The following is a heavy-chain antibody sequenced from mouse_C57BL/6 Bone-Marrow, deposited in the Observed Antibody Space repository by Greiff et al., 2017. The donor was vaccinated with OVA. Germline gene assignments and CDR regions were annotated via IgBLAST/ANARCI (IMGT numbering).Heavy chain of an antibody. CDR3: TTSAYYSNYRDFDV. CDR2: IDPESGDT. V-gene: IGHV14-4*01. CDR1: GFNIKDDY. J-gene: IGHJ1*03. D-gene: IGHD2-5*01. Sequence: EVQLQQSGAELVRPGASVKLSCTASGFNIKDDYMHWVKQRPEQGLEWIGWIDPESGDTEYASKFQGKATLTADTSSNTAYLQLSSLTSEDTAVYYCTTSAYYSNYRDFDVWGTGTTVTVSS.